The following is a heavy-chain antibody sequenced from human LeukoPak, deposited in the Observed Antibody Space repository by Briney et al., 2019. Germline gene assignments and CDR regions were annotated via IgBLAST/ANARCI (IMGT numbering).Heavy chain of an antibody. V-gene: IGHV4-39*07. J-gene: IGHJ4*02. CDR3: ARGRSYSGNYYDSSGYFSGHKRLSAKKGTQGFDY. D-gene: IGHD3-22*01. Sequence: SETLSLTCTVSGGSISSSSYYWGWIRQPPGKGLEWIGSIYYSGSTYYNPSLKSRVTISVDTSKNQFSLKLSSVTAADTAVYYCARGRSYSGNYYDSSGYFSGHKRLSAKKGTQGFDYWGQGTLVTVSS. CDR1: GGSISSSSYY. CDR2: IYYSGST.